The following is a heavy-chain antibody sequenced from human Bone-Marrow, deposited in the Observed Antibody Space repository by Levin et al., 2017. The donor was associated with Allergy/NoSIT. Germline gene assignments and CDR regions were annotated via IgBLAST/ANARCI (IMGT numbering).Heavy chain of an antibody. CDR2: IDWDYDK. CDR1: GFSLTPGGMR. CDR3: ARMSSCISGVCHFDY. D-gene: IGHD2-8*01. Sequence: SGPTLVKPTQTLRLTCTFSGFSLTPGGMRVSWIRQPPGKALEWLARIDWDYDKFYTTSLEPRRTISKDPSENQVVLTLTNMEAVDTATYYCARMSSCISGVCHFDYWGQGTLVTVSS. V-gene: IGHV2-70*04. J-gene: IGHJ4*02.